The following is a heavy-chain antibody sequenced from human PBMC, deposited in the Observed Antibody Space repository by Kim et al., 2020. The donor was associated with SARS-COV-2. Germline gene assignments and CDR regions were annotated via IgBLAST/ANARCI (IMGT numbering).Heavy chain of an antibody. Sequence: GGSLRLSCAASGFTVRSNYMSWVRQAPGKGLEWVSVIYSGGSTYYADSVKGRFTISRDNSKNTLYLQMNSLRAEDTAVYYCARGRGAVAGTVFNYYGMDVWGQGTTVTVSS. CDR1: GFTVRSNY. CDR2: IYSGGST. J-gene: IGHJ6*02. D-gene: IGHD6-19*01. CDR3: ARGRGAVAGTVFNYYGMDV. V-gene: IGHV3-53*01.